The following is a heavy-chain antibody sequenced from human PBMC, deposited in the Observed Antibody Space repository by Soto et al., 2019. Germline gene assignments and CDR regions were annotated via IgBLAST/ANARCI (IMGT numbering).Heavy chain of an antibody. CDR2: INSGGSLI. CDR3: ERDSSGSY. CDR1: GFTFGSYW. Sequence: PGGSLRLSCAASGFTFGSYWMHWVRQAPGKGLVWVSRINSGGSLITYADSVKGRFTISRDNAKNTLYLQMDSLRGEDTAVYYCERDSSGSYRGQGTPVTVSS. J-gene: IGHJ4*02. V-gene: IGHV3-74*03. D-gene: IGHD6-19*01.